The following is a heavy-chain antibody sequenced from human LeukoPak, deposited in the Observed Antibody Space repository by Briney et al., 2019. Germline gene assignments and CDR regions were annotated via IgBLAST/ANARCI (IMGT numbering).Heavy chain of an antibody. Sequence: QPGGSLRLSCAASGFTFSSYAMSWVRQAPGKGLEWVAANSFSGDSRYYADSVKGRFTISRDNSKSTLYLQMNDLRAEDTAVYYCAKVLSRDFFDSSGYVDYWGQGTLVTVSS. CDR3: AKVLSRDFFDSSGYVDY. CDR2: NSFSGDSR. CDR1: GFTFSSYA. V-gene: IGHV3-23*01. J-gene: IGHJ4*02. D-gene: IGHD3-22*01.